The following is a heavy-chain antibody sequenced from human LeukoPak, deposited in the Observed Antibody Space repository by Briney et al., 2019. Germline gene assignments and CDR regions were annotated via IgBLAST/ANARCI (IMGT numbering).Heavy chain of an antibody. Sequence: PSETLSLTCTVSGGSISSSSYYWGWIRQPPGKGLEWIGSIYYSGSTYYNPSLKSRLTISVDTSKNQFSLKLSSVTAADTAVYYCARRGPSSIMITFGGVIGDYFDYWGQGTLVTVSS. CDR1: GGSISSSSYY. J-gene: IGHJ4*02. CDR3: ARRGPSSIMITFGGVIGDYFDY. V-gene: IGHV4-39*01. D-gene: IGHD3-16*02. CDR2: IYYSGST.